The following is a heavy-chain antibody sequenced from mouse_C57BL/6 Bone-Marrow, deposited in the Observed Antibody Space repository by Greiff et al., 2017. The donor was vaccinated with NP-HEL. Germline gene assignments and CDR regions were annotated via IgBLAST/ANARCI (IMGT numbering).Heavy chain of an antibody. D-gene: IGHD1-1*01. J-gene: IGHJ4*01. CDR3: TTGGSSPYAMDD. CDR2: IDPENGDT. Sequence: VQLKQSGAELVRPGASVKLSCTVSGFNIKDDYMHWVKQRPEQGLEWIGWIDPENGDTEYASKFQGKATITADTSSSTAYLQLSSLTSEDTAVYYCTTGGSSPYAMDDWGQGTSVTVSS. V-gene: IGHV14-4*01. CDR1: GFNIKDDY.